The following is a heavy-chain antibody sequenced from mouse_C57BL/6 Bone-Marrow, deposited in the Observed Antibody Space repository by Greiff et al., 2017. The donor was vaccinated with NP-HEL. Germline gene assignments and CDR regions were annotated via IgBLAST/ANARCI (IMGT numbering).Heavy chain of an antibody. CDR1: GYTFTSYW. J-gene: IGHJ3*01. CDR2: IDPSDSYT. Sequence: QVQLQQPGAELVMPGASVKLSCKASGYTFTSYWMHWVKQRPGQGLEWIGEIDPSDSYTNYNQKFKGKSTLTVDKSSSTAYMQLSSLTSEDSAVYYCARGEEDYDLFAYWGQGTLVTVSA. D-gene: IGHD2-4*01. V-gene: IGHV1-69*01. CDR3: ARGEEDYDLFAY.